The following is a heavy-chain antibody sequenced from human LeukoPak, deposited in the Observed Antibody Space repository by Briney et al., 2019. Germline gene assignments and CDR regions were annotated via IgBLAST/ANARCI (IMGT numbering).Heavy chain of an antibody. CDR3: ARVISGLAYYYYYYYMDV. D-gene: IGHD1-14*01. V-gene: IGHV1-8*03. CDR1: GYTFTSYD. CDR2: MNPNSGNT. J-gene: IGHJ6*03. Sequence: GASVKVSCKAPGYTFTSYDINWVRQATGQGLEWMGWMNPNSGNTGYAQKFQGRVTITRNTSISTAYMKLSSLRSEDTAVYYCARVISGLAYYYYYYYMDVWGKGTTVTVSS.